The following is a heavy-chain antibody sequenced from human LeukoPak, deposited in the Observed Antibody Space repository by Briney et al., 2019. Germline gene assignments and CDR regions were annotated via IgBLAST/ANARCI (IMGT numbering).Heavy chain of an antibody. CDR2: ISYDRSNK. V-gene: IGHV3-30*04. CDR3: ARALKERGSSGWWEYYYYYMDV. CDR1: GFTFSSYA. J-gene: IGHJ6*03. Sequence: PGGSLRLSCAASGFTFSSYAMHWVRQAPGKGLEWVAVISYDRSNKYYADSVKGRFTISRDNAKNSLYLQMNSLRAEDTAVYYCARALKERGSSGWWEYYYYYMDVWGKGTTVTVSS. D-gene: IGHD6-19*01.